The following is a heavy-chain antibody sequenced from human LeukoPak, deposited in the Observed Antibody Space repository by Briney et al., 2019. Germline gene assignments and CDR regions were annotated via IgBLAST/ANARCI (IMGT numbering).Heavy chain of an antibody. J-gene: IGHJ5*02. CDR1: GGSISSGGYY. V-gene: IGHV4-31*03. CDR3: ARVSFSSGWYIRHWFDP. D-gene: IGHD6-19*01. CDR2: IYYSGST. Sequence: SQTLSLTCTVSGGSISSGGYYWSWIRQHPGKGLEWIGYIYYSGSTYYNPSLKSRVTISVDTSKNQFSPKLSSVTAADTAVYYCARVSFSSGWYIRHWFDPWGQGTLVTVSS.